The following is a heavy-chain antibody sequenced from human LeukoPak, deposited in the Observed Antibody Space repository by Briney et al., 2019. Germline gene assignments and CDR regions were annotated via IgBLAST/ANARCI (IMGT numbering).Heavy chain of an antibody. CDR2: IRSKAYGGTT. CDR1: GFTFGDYA. CDR3: TRGILGYCSGGSCYEWFDP. D-gene: IGHD2-15*01. J-gene: IGHJ5*02. Sequence: GGSLRLSCTASGFTFGDYAMGWVRQAPGKGLEWVGFIRSKAYGGTTEYAASVKGRFTISRDDSKSIAYLQMNSLKTEDTAVYYCTRGILGYCSGGSCYEWFDPWGQGTLVTVSS. V-gene: IGHV3-49*04.